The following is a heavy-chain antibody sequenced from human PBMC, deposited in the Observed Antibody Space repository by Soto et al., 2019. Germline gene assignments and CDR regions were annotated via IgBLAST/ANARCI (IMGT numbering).Heavy chain of an antibody. CDR3: ARGLSTGTPYPGGWYYFDS. CDR2: INHSGSA. CDR1: GGSFSGYI. J-gene: IGHJ4*02. Sequence: QVQIHQWGAGVLKPSETLSLTCAVSGGSFSGYIWTWIRQTPGKGLQWIGQINHSGSAVYNPSLNPRVXXXIXXNNQFSLEMSSVTAADTAVYYCARGLSTGTPYPGGWYYFDSWGQGATVTVS. D-gene: IGHD3-16*01. V-gene: IGHV4-34*01.